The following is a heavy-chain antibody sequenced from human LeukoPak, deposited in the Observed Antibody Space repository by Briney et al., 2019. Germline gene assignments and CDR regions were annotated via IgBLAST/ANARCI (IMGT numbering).Heavy chain of an antibody. CDR1: GGSFSGDY. CDR2: INHSGST. D-gene: IGHD3-22*01. J-gene: IGHJ3*02. Sequence: PSETLSLTCAVYGGSFSGDYWSWIRQPPGKGLEWIGEINHSGSTNYNPSLKSRVTISADTSKNQFSLKLSSVTAADTAVYYCARESDDSSGYGAFDIWGQGTMVTVSS. CDR3: ARESDDSSGYGAFDI. V-gene: IGHV4-34*01.